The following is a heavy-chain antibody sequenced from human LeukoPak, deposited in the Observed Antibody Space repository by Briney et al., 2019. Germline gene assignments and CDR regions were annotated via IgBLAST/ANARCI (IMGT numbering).Heavy chain of an antibody. D-gene: IGHD2-8*01. V-gene: IGHV1-24*01. CDR1: GYTLTELS. CDR3: AGTNRTYYFDY. J-gene: IGHJ4*02. CDR2: SDPEDGET. Sequence: ASVTVSCKVSGYTLTELSMHWVRQAPGRGLEWKGGSDPEDGETIYAQKFQGRLTMTEDTSIDTAYMELSSLRSEDTAVYYCAGTNRTYYFDYWGQGTLVTVSS.